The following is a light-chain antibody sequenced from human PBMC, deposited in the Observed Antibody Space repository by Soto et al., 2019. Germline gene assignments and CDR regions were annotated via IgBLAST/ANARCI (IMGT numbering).Light chain of an antibody. J-gene: IGLJ2*01. CDR1: SSDVGAYNY. V-gene: IGLV2-8*01. Sequence: QSALTQPASVSGSPGQSITISCTGTSSDVGAYNYVSWYQHRPGKAPKLLLHEVNKRPSGVPDRFSGSKSGSTASLTVSGLQAEDEADYYCSSFAVSPVVFGGGTKLTVL. CDR2: EVN. CDR3: SSFAVSPVV.